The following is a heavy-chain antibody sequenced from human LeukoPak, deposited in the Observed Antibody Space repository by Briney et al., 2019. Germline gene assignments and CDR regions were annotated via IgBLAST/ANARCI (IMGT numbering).Heavy chain of an antibody. Sequence: SETLSLTCTVSGGSISSYYWSWIRQPPGKGLEWIGYIYYSGSTNYNPSLKSRVTISVDTSKNQFSLKLSSVAAADTAVYYCARQYSSGSKLGYDYWGQGTLVTVSS. CDR3: ARQYSSGSKLGYDY. J-gene: IGHJ4*02. CDR1: GGSISSYY. CDR2: IYYSGST. D-gene: IGHD6-19*01. V-gene: IGHV4-59*08.